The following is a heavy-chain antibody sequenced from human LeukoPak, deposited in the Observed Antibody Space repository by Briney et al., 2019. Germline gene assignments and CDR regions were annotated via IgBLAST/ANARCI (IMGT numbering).Heavy chain of an antibody. CDR1: GFTFGSYG. V-gene: IGHV3-33*01. CDR2: IWFDGVHK. CDR3: ARGGYIDALNC. J-gene: IGHJ4*02. Sequence: GRSLRLSCAASGFTFGSYGLHWVRQAPGKGLEWVAVIWFDGVHKYYADSVKGRFTISRDNSKDMFYLQVDSLRTEDTAIYYCARGGYIDALNCWGRGTLVTVSS. D-gene: IGHD5-24*01.